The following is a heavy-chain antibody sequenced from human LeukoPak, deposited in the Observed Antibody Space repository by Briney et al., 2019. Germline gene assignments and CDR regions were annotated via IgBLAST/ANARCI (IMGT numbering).Heavy chain of an antibody. V-gene: IGHV5-51*01. CDR3: ARQEGSGGAAAGTFDY. CDR1: GSIFTSYW. CDR2: IYPGDSDT. J-gene: IGHJ4*02. D-gene: IGHD6-13*01. Sequence: GASLQISCEGSGSIFTSYWIGWGRPLPGKGLEWMGIIYPGDSDTRYSPSFQGQVTISADKSISTAYLQWSSLKASDTAMYYCARQEGSGGAAAGTFDYWGQGTLVTVSS.